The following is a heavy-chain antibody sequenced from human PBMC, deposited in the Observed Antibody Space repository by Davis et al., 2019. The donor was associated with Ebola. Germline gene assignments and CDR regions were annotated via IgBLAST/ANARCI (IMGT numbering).Heavy chain of an antibody. CDR1: AYTFTTYG. V-gene: IGHV7-4-1*02. CDR2: INTNTGKP. J-gene: IGHJ3*02. CDR3: ATLPLI. Sequence: ASVKVSCKASAYTFTTYGLHWVRQAPGQGLEWMGWINTNTGKPRYATGFTGQFVFSLHTSVSTAYLQISSLKAEDTAVYYCATLPLIWGQGTMVTVTS.